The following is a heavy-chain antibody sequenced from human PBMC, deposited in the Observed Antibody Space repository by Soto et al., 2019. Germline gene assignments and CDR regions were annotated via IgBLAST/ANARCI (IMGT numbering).Heavy chain of an antibody. D-gene: IGHD2-2*01. CDR2: ISKSDYT. J-gene: IGHJ4*02. CDR3: AREDSIIIPAVSDF. CDR1: GFAFNNYG. Sequence: GGSLSLSCTVSGFAFNNYGINWVRQVPGKGLEWVSSISKSDYTYYSDSVKGRFAISRDNAKSSVSLQMNTLRVEGTAVYYCAREDSIIIPAVSDFWGQGTLVTVSS. V-gene: IGHV3-21*01.